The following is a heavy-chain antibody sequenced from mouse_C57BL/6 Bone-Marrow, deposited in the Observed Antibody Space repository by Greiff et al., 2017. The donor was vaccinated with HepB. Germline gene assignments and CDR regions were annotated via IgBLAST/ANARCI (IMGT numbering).Heavy chain of an antibody. CDR3: ARRVYYDYDGFAY. D-gene: IGHD2-4*01. CDR2: ISYDGSN. V-gene: IGHV3-6*01. CDR1: GYSITSGYY. J-gene: IGHJ3*01. Sequence: EVKVEESGPGLVKPSQSLSLTCSVTGYSITSGYYWNWIRQFPGNKLEWMGYISYDGSNNYNPSLKNRISLTRDTSKNQFFLKLNSVTTEDTATYYCARRVYYDYDGFAYWGQGTLVTVSA.